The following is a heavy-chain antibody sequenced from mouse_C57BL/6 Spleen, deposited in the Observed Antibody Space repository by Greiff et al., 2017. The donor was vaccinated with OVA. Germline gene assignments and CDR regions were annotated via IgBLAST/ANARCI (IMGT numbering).Heavy chain of an antibody. CDR1: GFSLTSYG. Sequence: VQLVESGPGLVQPSQSLSITCTVSGFSLTSYGVHWVRQSPGKGLEWLGVIWSGGSTDYNAAFISRLSISKDNSKSQVFFKMNSLQADDTAIYYCANSMVTTPFAYWGQGTLVTVSA. CDR3: ANSMVTTPFAY. V-gene: IGHV2-2*01. J-gene: IGHJ3*01. CDR2: IWSGGST. D-gene: IGHD2-2*01.